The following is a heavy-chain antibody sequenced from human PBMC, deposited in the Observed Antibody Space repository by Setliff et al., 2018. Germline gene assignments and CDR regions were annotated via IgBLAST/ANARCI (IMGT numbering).Heavy chain of an antibody. CDR2: IYPGDSDT. CDR1: GYTFSDYW. CDR3: ARSPLDDAFDI. J-gene: IGHJ3*02. V-gene: IGHV5-51*01. Sequence: PGESLKISCRGSGYTFSDYWIGWVRQMPGKGLEWMGLIYPGDSDTRYSPSFRGQVTISVDKSISTVYLHWSSLKASDTAMYYCARSPLDDAFDIWGQGTMVTVSS.